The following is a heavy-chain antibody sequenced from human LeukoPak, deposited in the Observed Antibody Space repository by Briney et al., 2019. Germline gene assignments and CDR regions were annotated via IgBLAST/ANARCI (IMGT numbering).Heavy chain of an antibody. CDR1: GFIFRGYP. J-gene: IGHJ3*01. V-gene: IGHV3-30*01. CDR2: VSYDGSSE. D-gene: IGHD1-26*01. Sequence: PGRSLRLSCAASGFIFRGYPMHWVRQAPGKGLEWVAVVSYDGSSENYADSVNGRFTISRDNSKNTLYLQMNSLRAEDTAVFYCARDGVGTAFDLWGQGTMVTVSS. CDR3: ARDGVGTAFDL.